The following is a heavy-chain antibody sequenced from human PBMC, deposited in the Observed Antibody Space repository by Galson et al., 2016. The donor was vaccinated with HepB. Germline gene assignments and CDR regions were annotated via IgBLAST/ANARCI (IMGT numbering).Heavy chain of an antibody. D-gene: IGHD2-21*01. V-gene: IGHV1-69*13. J-gene: IGHJ6*02. CDR3: AREDCGRTTCYVAGVGLIGMDV. CDR1: GGTFNNYL. CDR2: IVAVSGKP. Sequence: SVKVSCKASGGTFNNYLFNWVREAPGQGLEWMGGIVAVSGKPNYAQKFQDRVTITADESTSTAYMELTSLGTDDTAIYYWAREDCGRTTCYVAGVGLIGMDVWGQGTTVVVSS.